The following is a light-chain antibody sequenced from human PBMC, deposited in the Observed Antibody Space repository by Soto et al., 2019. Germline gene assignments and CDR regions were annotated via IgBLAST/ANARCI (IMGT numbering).Light chain of an antibody. V-gene: IGKV1-5*03. Sequence: DIQMTQSPSTLSASVGDRVIITCRASQSVSGWLAWYRQKPGKAPELLIYSASTLETGVPSRFSGSGSGTDFTLTVSSPQREDFATYYCQQYERYPLTFGGGTKVEIK. CDR3: QQYERYPLT. J-gene: IGKJ4*01. CDR1: QSVSGW. CDR2: SAS.